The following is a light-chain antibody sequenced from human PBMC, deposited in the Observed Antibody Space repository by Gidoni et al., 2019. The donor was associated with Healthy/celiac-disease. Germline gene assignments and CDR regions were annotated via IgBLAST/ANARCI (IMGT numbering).Light chain of an antibody. CDR2: AAS. J-gene: IGKJ4*01. V-gene: IGKV1-39*01. Sequence: DIQMTQAPSSLSASVGDRVTITCRASQSISSYLNWYQQKPGKAPTLLIYAASSLQSGVPSRFSGSVSGTDFTLTISSLQPEDFATYYCQQSYSTPGFGGGTKVEIK. CDR1: QSISSY. CDR3: QQSYSTPG.